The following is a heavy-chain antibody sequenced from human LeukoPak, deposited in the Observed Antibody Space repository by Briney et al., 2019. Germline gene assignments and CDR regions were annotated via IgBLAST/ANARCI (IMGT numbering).Heavy chain of an antibody. V-gene: IGHV1-2*02. CDR1: GYTFTGYY. CDR2: INPNSGGT. Sequence: ASVKVSCKASGYTFTGYYMHWVRQAPGQGLEWMGWINPNSGGTNYAQKFQGRVTITRDTSASTAYMELSSLRSEDMAVYYCARDHRVDYVFDYWGQGTLVTVSS. D-gene: IGHD3-16*01. J-gene: IGHJ4*02. CDR3: ARDHRVDYVFDY.